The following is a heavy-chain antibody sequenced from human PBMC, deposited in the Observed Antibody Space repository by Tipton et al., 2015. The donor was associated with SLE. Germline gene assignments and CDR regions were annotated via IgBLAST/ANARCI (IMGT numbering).Heavy chain of an antibody. Sequence: TLSLTCTVSGGSISSYYWSWIRQPPGKGLEWIGYIYYSGSTNYNPSLKSRVTISVDTSKNQFSLKLSSVTAADTALYYCARDAGIAVAGRGYFDYWGQGTPLTVSS. D-gene: IGHD6-19*01. V-gene: IGHV4-59*01. J-gene: IGHJ4*02. CDR3: ARDAGIAVAGRGYFDY. CDR1: GGSISSYY. CDR2: IYYSGST.